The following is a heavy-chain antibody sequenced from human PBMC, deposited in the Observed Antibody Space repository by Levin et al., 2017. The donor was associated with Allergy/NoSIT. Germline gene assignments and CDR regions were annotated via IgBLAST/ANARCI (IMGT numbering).Heavy chain of an antibody. Sequence: GGSLRLSCSASGFTFSNYPMHWVRQAPGKGLEYVSAVTYDGTNTYYADSVKGRFTISRDNSKNTLYLQMSGLRAEDTAMYYCVKRAGSGTYHYDSWGQGTLVTVSS. CDR1: GFTFSNYP. D-gene: IGHD3-16*02. CDR2: VTYDGTNT. V-gene: IGHV3-64D*06. J-gene: IGHJ4*02. CDR3: VKRAGSGTYHYDS.